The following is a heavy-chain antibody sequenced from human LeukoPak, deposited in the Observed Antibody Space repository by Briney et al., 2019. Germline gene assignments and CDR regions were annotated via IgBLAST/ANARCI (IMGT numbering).Heavy chain of an antibody. D-gene: IGHD4-23*01. CDR2: INPNSGGT. CDR3: AREYGGTDY. CDR1: GYTFTDYY. Sequence: GASVKVSCKASGYTFTDYYMHWVRQAPGQGLEWMGWINPNSGGTKYAQKFQGRVTMTRDTSISTLYMELSSLISDDTAMYFCAREYGGTDYWGQGTLVTVSS. J-gene: IGHJ4*02. V-gene: IGHV1-2*02.